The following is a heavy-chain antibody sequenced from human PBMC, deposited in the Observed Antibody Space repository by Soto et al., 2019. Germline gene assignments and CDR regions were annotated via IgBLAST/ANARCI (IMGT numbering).Heavy chain of an antibody. CDR2: INSDGSST. D-gene: IGHD2-15*01. V-gene: IGHV3-74*01. CDR3: ARNPLGYCSGGSCHDFDY. CDR1: GFTFSSYW. J-gene: IGHJ4*02. Sequence: GGSLRLSCAASGFTFSSYWMHWVRQAPGKGLVWVSRINSDGSSTSYADSVKGRFTISRDNAKNTLYLQMNSLRAEDTAVYYCARNPLGYCSGGSCHDFDYWGQGTLVTVSS.